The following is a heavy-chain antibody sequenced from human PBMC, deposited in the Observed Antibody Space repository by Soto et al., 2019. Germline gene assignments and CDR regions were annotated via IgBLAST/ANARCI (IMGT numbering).Heavy chain of an antibody. CDR3: ARVSLPGPGGWFAP. J-gene: IGHJ5*02. D-gene: IGHD3-10*01. V-gene: IGHV4-31*03. Sequence: PSETLSLTCTVSGGSISSGGYYWSWIRQHPGKGLEWIGYIYYSGSTYYNPSLKSRVTISVDTSKNQFSLKLSSVTAADTAVYYCARVSLPGPGGWFAPWGQGTLVTVSS. CDR2: IYYSGST. CDR1: GGSISSGGYY.